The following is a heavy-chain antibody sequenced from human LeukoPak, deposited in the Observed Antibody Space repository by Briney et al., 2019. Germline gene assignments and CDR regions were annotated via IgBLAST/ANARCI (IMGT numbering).Heavy chain of an antibody. CDR3: ASRDSSGWYGIGY. J-gene: IGHJ4*02. D-gene: IGHD6-19*01. V-gene: IGHV1-69-2*01. CDR2: VDPEDGET. Sequence: ASVKVSCKVSGYTFTDYYMHWVQQAPGKGLEWMGLVDPEDGETIYAEKFQGRVTITADTSTDTAYMELSSLRSEDTAVYYCASRDSSGWYGIGYWGQGTLVTVSS. CDR1: GYTFTDYY.